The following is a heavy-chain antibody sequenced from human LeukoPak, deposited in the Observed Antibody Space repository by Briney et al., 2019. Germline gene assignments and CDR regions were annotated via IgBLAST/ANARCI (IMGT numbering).Heavy chain of an antibody. CDR3: ASHYSSGSYRYTGSFDS. CDR1: GGSFSDYY. J-gene: IGHJ4*02. V-gene: IGHV4-34*01. Sequence: SETLSLTYAVYGGSFSDYYWSWIRQPPGKGLEWIGEINHSGTTNYSPSLKSRVSISVDTSKNQFSLKLNSVTAADAAMYYCASHYSSGSYRYTGSFDSWGQGMLVNASS. CDR2: INHSGTT. D-gene: IGHD3-16*02.